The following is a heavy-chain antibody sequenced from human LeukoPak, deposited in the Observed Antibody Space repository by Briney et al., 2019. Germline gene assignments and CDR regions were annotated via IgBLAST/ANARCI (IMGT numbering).Heavy chain of an antibody. CDR2: ISAYNGNT. CDR1: GYTFTSYG. CDR3: ARDLDDILTGYQDAFDI. J-gene: IGHJ3*02. D-gene: IGHD3-9*01. Sequence: ASVKVSCKASGYTFTSYGISWVRQAPGQGLEWMGWISAYNGNTNYAQKLQGRVTMTKDTSTSTAYMELRSLRSDDTAVYYCARDLDDILTGYQDAFDIWGQGTMVTVSS. V-gene: IGHV1-18*04.